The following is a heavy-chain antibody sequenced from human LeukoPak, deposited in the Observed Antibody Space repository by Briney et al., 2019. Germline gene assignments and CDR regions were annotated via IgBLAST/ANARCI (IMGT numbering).Heavy chain of an antibody. V-gene: IGHV1-2*02. CDR2: INPNSGGT. Sequence: GASVKVSCKASGYTFTGYYMHWGRQAPGQGLEWMGWINPNSGGTNYAQKVQGRVTMTRDTSISTAYMYLSRLRSDDTAVYYCASACTSCYKLYAFDIWGQGKMVTVSS. J-gene: IGHJ3*02. CDR1: GYTFTGYY. CDR3: ASACTSCYKLYAFDI. D-gene: IGHD2-2*02.